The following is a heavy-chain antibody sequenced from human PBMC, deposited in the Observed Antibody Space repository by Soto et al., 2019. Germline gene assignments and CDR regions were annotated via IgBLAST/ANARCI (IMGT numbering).Heavy chain of an antibody. CDR3: ARVITPRYGELGDYMDV. J-gene: IGHJ6*03. D-gene: IGHD3-10*01. CDR1: GGSISSGGYY. Sequence: SETLSLTCTVSGGSISSGGYYWSWIRQHPGKGLEWIGYIYYSGSTYYNPSLKSRVTISVDTSKNQFSLKLSSVTAADTAVYYCARVITPRYGELGDYMDVWGKGTTVTVSS. V-gene: IGHV4-31*03. CDR2: IYYSGST.